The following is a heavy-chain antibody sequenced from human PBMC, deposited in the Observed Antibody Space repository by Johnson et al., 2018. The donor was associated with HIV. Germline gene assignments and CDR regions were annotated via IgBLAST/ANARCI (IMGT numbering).Heavy chain of an antibody. CDR2: LFSGGST. Sequence: VQLVESGGGVVQPGRSLRLSCAASGFTVSSYYMTWVRQAPGKGLEWVSVLFSGGSTYYADSVKGRCTISRDNSKNTLYLQMNSLRAEDTAVYYCARVLSKSSSFLHVAFDIWGQGTMVTVSS. V-gene: IGHV3-66*02. J-gene: IGHJ3*02. CDR1: GFTVSSYY. CDR3: ARVLSKSSSFLHVAFDI. D-gene: IGHD6-13*01.